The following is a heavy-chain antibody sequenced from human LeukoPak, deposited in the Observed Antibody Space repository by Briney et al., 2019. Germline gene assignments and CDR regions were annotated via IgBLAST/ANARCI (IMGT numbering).Heavy chain of an antibody. Sequence: GGSLRLSCAASGFTFSRYAIHWVRQAPGKGLEWVSGISDTGSSTYHADSVKGRFAISRDNSKNTLYLQMNSLGAEDTALYYCAKDDRRFGELVFDFWGQGTLVTVSS. CDR2: ISDTGSST. D-gene: IGHD3-10*01. CDR3: AKDDRRFGELVFDF. V-gene: IGHV3-23*01. CDR1: GFTFSRYA. J-gene: IGHJ4*02.